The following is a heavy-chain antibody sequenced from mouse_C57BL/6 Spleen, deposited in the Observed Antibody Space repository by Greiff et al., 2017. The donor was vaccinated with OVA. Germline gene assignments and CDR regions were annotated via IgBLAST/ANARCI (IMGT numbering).Heavy chain of an antibody. V-gene: IGHV1-50*01. D-gene: IGHD1-1*01. CDR1: GYTFTSYW. CDR2: IDPSDSYT. Sequence: VQLQQPGAELVKPGASVKLSCKASGYTFTSYWMQWVKQRPGQGLEWIGEIDPSDSYTNYNQKFKGKATLTVDTSSSTAYMQLSSLTSEDSAVYYCASPSHYYGSSYGYFDVWGTGTTVTVSS. J-gene: IGHJ1*03. CDR3: ASPSHYYGSSYGYFDV.